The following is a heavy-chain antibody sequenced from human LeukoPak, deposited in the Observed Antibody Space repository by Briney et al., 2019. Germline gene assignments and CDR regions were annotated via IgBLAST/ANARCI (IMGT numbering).Heavy chain of an antibody. CDR2: INPNSGGT. J-gene: IGHJ5*02. Sequence: ASVKVSSKASGYTFTGYYMHWVRQAPGQGLEWMGWINPNSGGTNYAQKFQGRVTMTRDTSISTADMELSRLRSDDTAVYYCARARFTIFGVVDPWGQGTLVTVSS. D-gene: IGHD3-3*01. CDR3: ARARFTIFGVVDP. V-gene: IGHV1-2*02. CDR1: GYTFTGYY.